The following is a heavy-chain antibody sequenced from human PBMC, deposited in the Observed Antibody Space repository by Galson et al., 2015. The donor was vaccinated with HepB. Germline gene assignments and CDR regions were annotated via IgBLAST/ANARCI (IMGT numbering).Heavy chain of an antibody. J-gene: IGHJ6*03. V-gene: IGHV1-69*13. Sequence: SVKVSCKASGGTFSSYAISWVRQAPGQGLEWMGGIIPIFGTANYAQKFQGRVTITADESTSTAYMELSSLRSEDTAVYYCAISIAAAPSRGYYYMDVWGKGTTVTVSS. CDR3: AISIAAAPSRGYYYMDV. CDR2: IIPIFGTA. D-gene: IGHD6-13*01. CDR1: GGTFSSYA.